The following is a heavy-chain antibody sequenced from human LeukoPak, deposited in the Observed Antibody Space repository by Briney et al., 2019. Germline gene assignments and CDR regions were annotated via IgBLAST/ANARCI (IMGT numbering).Heavy chain of an antibody. J-gene: IGHJ4*02. D-gene: IGHD3-22*01. CDR2: ISAYNGNT. V-gene: IGHV1-18*01. Sequence: ASVKVSCKASGYTFTSYGISWVRQAPGQGLEWMGWISAYNGNTNYAQKLQGRVTITADESTSTAYMELSSLRSEDTAVYYCARDGSTEGYDSSGYYDYWGQGTLVTVSS. CDR1: GYTFTSYG. CDR3: ARDGSTEGYDSSGYYDY.